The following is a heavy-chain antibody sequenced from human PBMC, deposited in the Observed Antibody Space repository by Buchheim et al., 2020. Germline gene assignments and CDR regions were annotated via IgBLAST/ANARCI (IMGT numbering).Heavy chain of an antibody. V-gene: IGHV5-51*01. J-gene: IGHJ4*02. Sequence: EVQLVQSGAEVKKPGESLKISCKGAGYSFTSYWIGWVRQMPGKGLEWMGIIYPGDSDTRYSPSFQGQVTISAANSITTAYPQWNSLKASGTAMYYCARQASSINSPYDYWGQGTL. CDR3: ARQASSINSPYDY. CDR1: GYSFTSYW. CDR2: IYPGDSDT. D-gene: IGHD4-11*01.